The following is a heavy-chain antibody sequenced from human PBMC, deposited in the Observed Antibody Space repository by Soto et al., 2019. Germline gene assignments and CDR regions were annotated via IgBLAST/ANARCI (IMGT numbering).Heavy chain of an antibody. J-gene: IGHJ6*02. CDR2: IQEDGSEK. CDR3: ASVPYNYYGMDV. Sequence: GGSLRLSCAASGIRLTSTWMTWVRQAPGKGLEWVASIQEDGSEKYYVDSVKGRLTISRDNAKTSLFLQMSSLRAEDTAVYYCASVPYNYYGMDVWGQGTTVTVSS. V-gene: IGHV3-7*01. CDR1: GIRLTSTW.